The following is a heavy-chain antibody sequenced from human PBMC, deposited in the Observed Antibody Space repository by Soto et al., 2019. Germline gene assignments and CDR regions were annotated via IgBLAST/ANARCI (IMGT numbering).Heavy chain of an antibody. D-gene: IGHD3-3*01. J-gene: IGHJ6*02. CDR1: GGSISGYY. V-gene: IGHV4-59*01. CDR3: AALWTGFYGMDV. CDR2: IYYSGST. Sequence: SETLSLTCTVSGGSISGYYWSWIRQPPGKGLEWIGYIYYSGSTKYNPSLKSRITISIDTSKNQFSLKLGSVTAADTAVYYCAALWTGFYGMDVWGQGTTVTVSS.